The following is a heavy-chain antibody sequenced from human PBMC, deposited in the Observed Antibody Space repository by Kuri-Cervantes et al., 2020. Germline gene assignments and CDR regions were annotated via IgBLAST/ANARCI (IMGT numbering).Heavy chain of an antibody. CDR2: ISSSSSYV. V-gene: IGHV3-21*01. Sequence: GGSLRLSCAASGFTFSSYSMNWVRQAPGKGLEWVSSISSSSSYVYYADSVKGRFTISRDNAKNSLYLQMNSLRAEDTAVYYCARERLLVVQARWGQGTLVTVSS. D-gene: IGHD3-22*01. CDR1: GFTFSSYS. CDR3: ARERLLVVQAR. J-gene: IGHJ4*02.